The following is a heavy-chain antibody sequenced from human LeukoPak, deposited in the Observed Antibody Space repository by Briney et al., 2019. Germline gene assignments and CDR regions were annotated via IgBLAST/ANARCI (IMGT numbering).Heavy chain of an antibody. Sequence: GGSLRLSCAASGFTVSSNCMSWVRQAPGKGLEWVSVIYSGGSTYYADSVKGRFTISRDNSKNTLYLQMNSLRAEDTAVYYCAREWNYDFWSGYSGYWGQGTLVTVSS. CDR1: GFTVSSNC. CDR2: IYSGGST. CDR3: AREWNYDFWSGYSGY. D-gene: IGHD3-3*01. J-gene: IGHJ4*02. V-gene: IGHV3-66*01.